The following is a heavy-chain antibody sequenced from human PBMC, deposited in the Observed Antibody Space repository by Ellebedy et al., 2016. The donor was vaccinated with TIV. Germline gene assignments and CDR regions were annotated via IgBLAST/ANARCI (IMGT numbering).Heavy chain of an antibody. J-gene: IGHJ4*02. D-gene: IGHD6-19*01. CDR3: ARDQGRGWGAFDY. Sequence: GESLKISCAASGFTFSSYGMHWVRQAPGKGLEWVAVIWYDGSNKYYADAVKGRFTISRDTSKNTLYPQMNSLRAEDTAVYYCARDQGRGWGAFDYWGQGTLVTVSS. CDR1: GFTFSSYG. V-gene: IGHV3-33*01. CDR2: IWYDGSNK.